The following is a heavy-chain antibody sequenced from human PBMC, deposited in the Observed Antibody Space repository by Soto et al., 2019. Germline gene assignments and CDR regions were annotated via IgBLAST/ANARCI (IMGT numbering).Heavy chain of an antibody. Sequence: RQGPGKGLEWVANIKEDGSEKHYVDSVKGRFTISRDNAKNSLYLQMNSLRVEDTAVYFCSRDVVVGAKALNYWGQGALVTVSS. CDR2: IKEDGSEK. J-gene: IGHJ4*02. CDR3: SRDVVVGAKALNY. D-gene: IGHD2-15*01. V-gene: IGHV3-7*01.